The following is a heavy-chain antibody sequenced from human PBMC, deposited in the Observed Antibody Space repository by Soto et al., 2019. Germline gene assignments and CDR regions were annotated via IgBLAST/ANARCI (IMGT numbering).Heavy chain of an antibody. CDR2: IYYTGIT. Sequence: QLQLQESGPGLVKPSETLSLTCGVSGGSISSSSPYWGWIRQPPGKGLQLIGNIYYTGITYFNPSLKSRVTISVDTSKKQFFLKLTSVTAADTAVYYCATGYGSSWYDYWGQGTLVTVAS. D-gene: IGHD6-13*01. CDR1: GGSISSSSPY. CDR3: ATGYGSSWYDY. V-gene: IGHV4-39*01. J-gene: IGHJ4*02.